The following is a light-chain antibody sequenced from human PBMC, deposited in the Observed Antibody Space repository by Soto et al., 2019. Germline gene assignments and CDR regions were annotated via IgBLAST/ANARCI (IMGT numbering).Light chain of an antibody. J-gene: IGLJ2*01. V-gene: IGLV2-23*01. CDR1: SSNVGSSNF. Sequence: QSALTQPASVSGSPGQSITISCTGTSSNVGSSNFVSWYQQHPGKAPELMIYEGTKRPSGVSNRFSGSKSGNTASLTISGLQAEDEADYYCCSYAGGHVLFGGGTKLTVL. CDR2: EGT. CDR3: CSYAGGHVL.